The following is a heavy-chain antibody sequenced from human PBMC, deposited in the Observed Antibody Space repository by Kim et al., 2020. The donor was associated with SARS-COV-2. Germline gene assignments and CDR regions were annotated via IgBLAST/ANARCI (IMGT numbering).Heavy chain of an antibody. CDR2: IKSKTDGGTT. J-gene: IGHJ4*02. CDR1: GFTFSNAW. V-gene: IGHV3-15*01. D-gene: IGHD6-19*01. Sequence: GGSLRLSCAASGFTFSNAWMSWVRQAPGKGLEWVGRIKSKTDGGTTDYAAPVKGRFTISRDDSKNTLYLQMNSLKTEDTAVYYCTTDPPAVPAAIRWPGSSGWYGWVYWGQGTLVTVSS. CDR3: TTDPPAVPAAIRWPGSSGWYGWVY.